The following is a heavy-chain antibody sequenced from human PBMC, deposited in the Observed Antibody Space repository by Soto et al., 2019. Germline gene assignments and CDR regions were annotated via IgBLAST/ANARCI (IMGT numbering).Heavy chain of an antibody. CDR3: ARVANGDYYWYFDL. J-gene: IGHJ2*01. CDR2: IIPIFGTA. Sequence: QVQLVQSGAEVKKPGSSVKVSCKASGGTFSSYAISWVRQAPGQGLEWRGGIIPIFGTANYAQKFQGRVTITADESTSKAYMELSSLRSEDTAVYYCARVANGDYYWYFDLWGRGTLVTVSS. CDR1: GGTFSSYA. D-gene: IGHD4-17*01. V-gene: IGHV1-69*12.